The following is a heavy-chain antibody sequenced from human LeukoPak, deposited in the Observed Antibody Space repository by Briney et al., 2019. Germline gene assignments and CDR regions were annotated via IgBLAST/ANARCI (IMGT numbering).Heavy chain of an antibody. CDR3: ARQGPYSSGWYASYFDY. CDR2: IYYSGGT. CDR1: GGSISSYY. D-gene: IGHD6-19*01. J-gene: IGHJ4*02. V-gene: IGHV4-59*08. Sequence: PSETLSLTCTVSGGSISSYYWSWIRQPPGKGLEWIGYIYYSGGTNYNPSLKSRVTISVDTSKNQFSLKLSSVTAADTAVYYCARQGPYSSGWYASYFDYWGQGTLVTVSS.